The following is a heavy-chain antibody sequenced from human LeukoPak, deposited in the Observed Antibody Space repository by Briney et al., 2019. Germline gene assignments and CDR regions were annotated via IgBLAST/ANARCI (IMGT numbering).Heavy chain of an antibody. V-gene: IGHV3-7*01. J-gene: IGHJ4*02. D-gene: IGHD1-7*01. CDR3: ARAGSFWHYVY. CDR2: IKQDGSEK. Sequence: GGSLRLSCAASGFTFSGFWMSWVRQTPGKGLEWVANIKQDGSEKYYVDSVKGRFTIPRDNAKNSLSLQMNSLRVEDTAVYYCARAGSFWHYVYWGQGTLVTVSS. CDR1: GFTFSGFW.